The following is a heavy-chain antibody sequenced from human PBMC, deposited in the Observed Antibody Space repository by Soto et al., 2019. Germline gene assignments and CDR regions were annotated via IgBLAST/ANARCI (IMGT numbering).Heavy chain of an antibody. CDR3: VRAMGADTAMANNWFDP. CDR1: GGSFSGYY. CDR2: INHSGST. J-gene: IGHJ5*02. D-gene: IGHD5-18*01. V-gene: IGHV4-34*09. Sequence: SETLSLTCAVYGGSFSGYYWSWIRQPPGKGLEWIGEINHSGSTYYNPSLKSRVTISVDTSKNQFSLKLSSVTAADTAVYYCVRAMGADTAMANNWFDPWGQGTLVTVSS.